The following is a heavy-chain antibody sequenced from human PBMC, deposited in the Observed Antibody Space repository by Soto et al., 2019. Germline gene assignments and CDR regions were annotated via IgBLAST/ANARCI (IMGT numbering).Heavy chain of an antibody. V-gene: IGHV4-31*03. CDR1: GGAINSGGYY. CDR3: ASGYRQSGYSSSWVFDY. CDR2: IFYSGST. J-gene: IGHJ4*02. D-gene: IGHD6-13*01. Sequence: QVQLPEAGPGLVKPAQTLSLIGTVSGGAINSGGYYWNWIRQHPGKVLAWIGYIFYSGSTYYNPFLRSRVTLSADTSENQLSLHLGSLTAAVAAVYFCASGYRQSGYSSSWVFDYWGQGALCNASS.